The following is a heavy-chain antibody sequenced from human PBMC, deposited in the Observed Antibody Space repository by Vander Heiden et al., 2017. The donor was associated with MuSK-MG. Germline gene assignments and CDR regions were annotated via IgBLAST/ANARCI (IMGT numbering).Heavy chain of an antibody. J-gene: IGHJ6*04. CDR3: ARESWQQLAMDV. V-gene: IGHV3-21*01. CDR1: GFTFSSYS. D-gene: IGHD6-13*01. CDR2: ISSSSSYI. Sequence: EVQLVESGGGLVTPGGSLRLSCAASGFTFSSYSMNWVRQAPGKGLEWVSSISSSSSYIYYADSVKGRFTISRDNAKNSLSLQMNSLRVEDTAVYYCARESWQQLAMDVWGKGTTVTVSS.